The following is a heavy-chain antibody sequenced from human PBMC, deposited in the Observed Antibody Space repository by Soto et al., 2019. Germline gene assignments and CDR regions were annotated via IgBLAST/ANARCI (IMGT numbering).Heavy chain of an antibody. CDR3: ARELYTSSSAGMDV. CDR1: GGSIRSGGYY. J-gene: IGHJ6*02. CDR2: IYYSGHT. V-gene: IGHV4-31*03. Sequence: SETLSLTCTVSGGSIRSGGYYWTWIRQHPGKGLEWIGCIYYSGHTFYNPSLRSRVTISLDTSKNQFSLRLSSVTAADTAVYYCARELYTSSSAGMDVWGPGTTVTVSS. D-gene: IGHD6-6*01.